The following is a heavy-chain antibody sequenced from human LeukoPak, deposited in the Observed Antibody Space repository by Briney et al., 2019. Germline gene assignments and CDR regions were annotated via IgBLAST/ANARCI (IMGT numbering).Heavy chain of an antibody. CDR2: ISWNSGSI. D-gene: IGHD6-13*01. V-gene: IGHV3-9*01. CDR1: GFTFDDYA. Sequence: PGGSLRLSCAASGFTFDDYAMHWVRQAPGKGLEWVSGISWNSGSIGYADSVKGRFTISRDNAKNSLYLQMNSLRAEDTAVYYCARDLIAAAGTDGDYWGQGTLVTVSS. CDR3: ARDLIAAAGTDGDY. J-gene: IGHJ4*02.